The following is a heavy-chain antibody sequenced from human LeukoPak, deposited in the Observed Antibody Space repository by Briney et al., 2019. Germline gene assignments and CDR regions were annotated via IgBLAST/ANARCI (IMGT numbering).Heavy chain of an antibody. CDR2: INAGNDNT. D-gene: IGHD6-13*01. J-gene: IGHJ5*02. Sequence: ASVKVSCKASGYTFTTYTIHWVRQAPGQRLEWMGWINAGNDNTKYSQKFQDRVTITTDESTSTTYMELSSLRSEDTAVYYCARGGYDSSSLDLGWFDPWGQGTLVTVSS. CDR3: ARGGYDSSSLDLGWFDP. CDR1: GYTFTTYT. V-gene: IGHV1-3*01.